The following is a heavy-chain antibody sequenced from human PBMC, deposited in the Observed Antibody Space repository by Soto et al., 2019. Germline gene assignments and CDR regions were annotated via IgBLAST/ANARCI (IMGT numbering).Heavy chain of an antibody. J-gene: IGHJ6*02. CDR2: IDWDDDK. CDR3: AHIRGAGAYYYYPMDV. CDR1: GFSLTTPGMC. Sequence: SGPTLVNPRQTLTLTCTFSGFSLTTPGMCVSWIRQPPGKALEWLAVIDWDDDKYYSTSLKTGLSISMDTSKNQVVLEMTNVAPVDTATYYCAHIRGAGAYYYYPMDVWGQGTTVTVSS. D-gene: IGHD3-10*01. V-gene: IGHV2-70*12.